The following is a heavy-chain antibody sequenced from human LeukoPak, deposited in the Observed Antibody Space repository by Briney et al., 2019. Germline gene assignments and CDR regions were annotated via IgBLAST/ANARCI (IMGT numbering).Heavy chain of an antibody. V-gene: IGHV3-53*01. CDR3: AGTLYSGYGLGSLGAFDI. Sequence: GGSLRLSCAASGFTVSSNYMSWVRQAPGKGLEWVSLMYSGGDTYYADSVKGRFTISRDNSKNTLYLQMNNLRVEDTAVYYCAGTLYSGYGLGSLGAFDIWGQGTMVSVSS. D-gene: IGHD5-12*01. CDR1: GFTVSSNY. J-gene: IGHJ3*02. CDR2: MYSGGDT.